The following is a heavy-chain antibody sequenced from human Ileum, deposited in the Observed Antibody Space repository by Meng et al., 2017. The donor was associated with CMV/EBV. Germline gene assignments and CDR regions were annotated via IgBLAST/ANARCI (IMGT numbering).Heavy chain of an antibody. CDR3: AKELYPPYCSGGSCYFSDGMDV. CDR1: GFTFSSYW. CDR2: MNSDGSSI. D-gene: IGHD2-15*01. J-gene: IGHJ6*02. Sequence: GGSLRLSCAASGFTFSSYWMHWVRQAPGKGLLWVSRMNSDGSSINYADSVKGRFTISRDNAKNTLYLQMNSLRAEDTAVYYCAKELYPPYCSGGSCYFSDGMDVWGQGTTVTVSS. V-gene: IGHV3-74*01.